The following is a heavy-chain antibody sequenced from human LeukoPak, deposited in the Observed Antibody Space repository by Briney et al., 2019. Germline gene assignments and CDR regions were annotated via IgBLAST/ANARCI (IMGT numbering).Heavy chain of an antibody. V-gene: IGHV3-11*04. CDR2: ISSSGSTI. Sequence: VGSLRLSCAASGFTFSDYYMSWIRQAPGKGLEWVSYISSSGSTIYYADSVKGRFTISRDNAKNSLYLQMNILRAEDTAVYYCGRDEGGGGSYYYYYMDVWGKGTTVTVSS. J-gene: IGHJ6*03. D-gene: IGHD1-26*01. CDR3: GRDEGGGGSYYYYYMDV. CDR1: GFTFSDYY.